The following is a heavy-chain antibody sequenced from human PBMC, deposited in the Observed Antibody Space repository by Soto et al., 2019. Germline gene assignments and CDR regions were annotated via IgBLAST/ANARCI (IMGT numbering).Heavy chain of an antibody. D-gene: IGHD6-19*01. V-gene: IGHV4-59*01. CDR2: VYYTGST. Sequence: SETLSLTCSVSGGSISCSYWSWIRQSPGKGLEWLGYVYYTGSTNYSPSLRRRVSISVDTSKNEFSLRLSSVTAADTAVYFCARSVAVPGAHIDYWGQGTQVTVSS. CDR1: GGSISCSY. CDR3: ARSVAVPGAHIDY. J-gene: IGHJ4*02.